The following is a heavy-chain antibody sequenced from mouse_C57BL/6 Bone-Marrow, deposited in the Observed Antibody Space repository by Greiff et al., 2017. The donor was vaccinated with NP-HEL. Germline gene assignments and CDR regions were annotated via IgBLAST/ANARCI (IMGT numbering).Heavy chain of an antibody. CDR2: IYPRSGNT. J-gene: IGHJ2*01. V-gene: IGHV1-81*01. Sequence: QVQLQQSGAELARPGASVKLSCKASGYTFTSYGISWVKQTPGQGLEWIGEIYPRSGNTSYNEKFNGKATLTADKSSSTAYMELGSLTSEDAADYFCGRELGARDYWGQGTTLTVSA. D-gene: IGHD6-1*01. CDR1: GYTFTSYG. CDR3: GRELGARDY.